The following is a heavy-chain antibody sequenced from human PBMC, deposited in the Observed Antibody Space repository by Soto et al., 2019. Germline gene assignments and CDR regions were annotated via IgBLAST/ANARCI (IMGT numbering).Heavy chain of an antibody. J-gene: IGHJ4*02. CDR2: IDWDDDK. CDR1: GFSLSTSGMR. V-gene: IGHV2-70*04. CDR3: ARIRHFGSGYFDS. Sequence: SGPTLVNPTQTLTLTCTFSGFSLSTSGMRVSWIRQPPGKALEWLARIDWDDDKYYSTSLKTRLTISKDTFKNQVVLTMTNMDPADTATYYCARIRHFGSGYFDSWGQGTLVTVSS. D-gene: IGHD3-10*01.